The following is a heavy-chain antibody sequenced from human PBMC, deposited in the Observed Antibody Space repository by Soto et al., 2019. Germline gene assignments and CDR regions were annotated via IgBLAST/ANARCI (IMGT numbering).Heavy chain of an antibody. CDR2: MNPNSGNT. V-gene: IGHV1-8*01. CDR1: GYTFTSYD. D-gene: IGHD3-22*01. J-gene: IGHJ4*02. Sequence: ASVKVSCKASGYTFTSYDINWVRQATGQGLEWMGWMNPNSGNTGYAQKFQGRVTMTRNTSISTAYMELSSLRSEDTAVYYCARDRYYDDSSGYPSLFDDWGQGTLVTVSS. CDR3: ARDRYYDDSSGYPSLFDD.